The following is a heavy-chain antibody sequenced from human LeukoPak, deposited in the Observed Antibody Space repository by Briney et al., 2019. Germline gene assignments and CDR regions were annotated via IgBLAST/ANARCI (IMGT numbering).Heavy chain of an antibody. CDR2: ISGSGGST. J-gene: IGHJ4*02. V-gene: IGHV3-23*01. CDR1: GFTFSSYA. D-gene: IGHD2-8*01. CDR3: AKDRLLRPESPSK. Sequence: PGGSLRLSCAATGFTFSSYAMSWVRQAPGKGLEWVSAISGSGGSTYYADSVKGRFTISRDNSKNTLYLQMNSLRAEDTAVYYCAKDRLLRPESPSKWGQGTLVTVSS.